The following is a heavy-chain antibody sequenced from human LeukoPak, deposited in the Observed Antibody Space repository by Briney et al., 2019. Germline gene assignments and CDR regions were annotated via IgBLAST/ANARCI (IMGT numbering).Heavy chain of an antibody. CDR2: ISGGGGRT. CDR3: AKSALSEHLLGDYYYYYYMDV. D-gene: IGHD1/OR15-1a*01. Sequence: PGGSLRLSCAASGFTFSNSGMSWVRQAPGKGLEWVSAISGGGGRTYYGDSVKGRFTISRDNSKNTLYLQMNTLRDEDTAVYYCAKSALSEHLLGDYYYYYYMDVWGKGTTVTISS. J-gene: IGHJ6*03. V-gene: IGHV3-23*01. CDR1: GFTFSNSG.